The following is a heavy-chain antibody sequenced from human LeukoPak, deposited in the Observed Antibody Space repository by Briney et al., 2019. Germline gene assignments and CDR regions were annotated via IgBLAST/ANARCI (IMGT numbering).Heavy chain of an antibody. CDR3: ARDGKNCSGVSCYYYYYGMDV. V-gene: IGHV3-11*01. CDR1: GFTFSNYY. CDR2: ITSSGITI. J-gene: IGHJ6*02. Sequence: GGSLRLSCAASGFTFSNYYMSWIRQAPGKGLEWASYITSSGITIYYADSVKGRFTISRDNAKNSLYLQMNSLRAEDTAVYYCARDGKNCSGVSCYYYYYGMDVWGQGTTVTVSS. D-gene: IGHD2-15*01.